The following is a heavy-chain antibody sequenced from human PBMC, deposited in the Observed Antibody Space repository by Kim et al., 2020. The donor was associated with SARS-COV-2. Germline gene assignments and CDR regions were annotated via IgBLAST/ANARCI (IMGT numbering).Heavy chain of an antibody. CDR3: ARSCYYDSSGYSNWFDP. V-gene: IGHV4-59*13. Sequence: SETLSLTCTVSGGSISSYYWSWIRQPPGKGLEWIGYIYYSGSTNYNPSLKSRVTISVDTSKNQFSLKLSSVTAADTAVYYCARSCYYDSSGYSNWFDPWGQGTLVTVSS. CDR2: IYYSGST. CDR1: GGSISSYY. D-gene: IGHD3-22*01. J-gene: IGHJ5*02.